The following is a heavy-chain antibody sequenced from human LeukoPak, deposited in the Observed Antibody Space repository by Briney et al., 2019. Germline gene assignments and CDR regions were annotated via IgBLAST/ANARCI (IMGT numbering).Heavy chain of an antibody. D-gene: IGHD4-17*01. CDR1: GFTFNIYA. V-gene: IGHV3-23*01. Sequence: GGSLRLSCTASGFTFNIYAMSWVRQAPGKGLEWVSGISGSGGSTYYADSVKGRFTISRHNSKNTLYLQMNSLAADDTAVYYCAKDRSNPTPVTRYGLDVWGQGTTVTVSS. J-gene: IGHJ6*02. CDR2: ISGSGGST. CDR3: AKDRSNPTPVTRYGLDV.